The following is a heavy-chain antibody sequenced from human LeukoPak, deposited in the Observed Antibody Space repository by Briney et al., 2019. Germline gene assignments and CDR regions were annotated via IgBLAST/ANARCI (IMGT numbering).Heavy chain of an antibody. CDR1: GGSISSGGYY. J-gene: IGHJ3*02. D-gene: IGHD3-22*01. V-gene: IGHV4-31*03. CDR3: ARDYYYDSSDAFDI. Sequence: KTSETLSLTCTVSGGSISSGGYYWSWIRQHPGKGLEWIGYIYYSGSTYYNPSLKSRVTISVDTSKNQFSLKLSSVTAADTAVYYCARDYYYDSSDAFDIWGQGTMVTVSS. CDR2: IYYSGST.